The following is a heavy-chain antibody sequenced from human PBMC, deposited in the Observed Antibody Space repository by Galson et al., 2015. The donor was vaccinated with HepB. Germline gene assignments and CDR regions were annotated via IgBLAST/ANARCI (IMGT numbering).Heavy chain of an antibody. CDR1: GYSFSIYW. J-gene: IGHJ2*01. Sequence: QSGAEVKKPGESLKISCEGSGYSFSIYWIAWVRQMPGKGLEFMGVIYPGDSDTRYSPSSQGQVTISADKSTSTAYLQWSSLKASDTAMYYCARHKGGTGWYFDLGGRGTQVTVSS. CDR2: IYPGDSDT. D-gene: IGHD1-26*01. CDR3: ARHKGGTGWYFDL. V-gene: IGHV5-51*01.